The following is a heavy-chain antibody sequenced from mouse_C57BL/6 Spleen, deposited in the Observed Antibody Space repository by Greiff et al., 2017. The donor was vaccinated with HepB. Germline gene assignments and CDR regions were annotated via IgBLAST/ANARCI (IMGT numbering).Heavy chain of an antibody. CDR2: IHPNSGST. J-gene: IGHJ3*01. Sequence: QVQLKQPGAELVKPGASVKLSCKASGYTFTSYWMHWVKQRPGQGLEWIGMIHPNSGSTNYNEKFKSKATLTVDKSSSTAYMQLSSLTSEDSAVYYCARSPSYGSSLAWFAYWGQGTLVTVSA. V-gene: IGHV1-64*01. CDR1: GYTFTSYW. CDR3: ARSPSYGSSLAWFAY. D-gene: IGHD1-1*01.